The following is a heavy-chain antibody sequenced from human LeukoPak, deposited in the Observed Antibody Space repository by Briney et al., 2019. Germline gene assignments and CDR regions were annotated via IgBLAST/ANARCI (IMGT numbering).Heavy chain of an antibody. J-gene: IGHJ4*02. D-gene: IGHD6-13*01. CDR1: GFTFSSYW. CDR2: INSDGSST. Sequence: GGSLRLSCAASGFTFSSYWMHWVRQAPGKGLAWVSRINSDGSSTSYADSVKGRFTISRDNAKITVYLQMNSLRVEDTAMYYCARVPYSSSWSTFDYWGQGTLVTVSS. CDR3: ARVPYSSSWSTFDY. V-gene: IGHV3-74*01.